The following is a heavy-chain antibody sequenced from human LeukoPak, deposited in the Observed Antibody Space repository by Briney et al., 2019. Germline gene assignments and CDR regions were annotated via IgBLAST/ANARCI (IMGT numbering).Heavy chain of an antibody. D-gene: IGHD6-19*01. CDR2: IYHRGTT. Sequence: PSETLSLTCVVSGDSISSDNWWSWVRQPPGKGLEWIGEIYHRGTTYYNPSLKSRVTISVDKSKNQFSLKLGSVTAADTAIYYCVGVAGKRFDYWGQGTLVTVSS. CDR1: GDSISSDNW. J-gene: IGHJ4*02. CDR3: VGVAGKRFDY. V-gene: IGHV4-4*02.